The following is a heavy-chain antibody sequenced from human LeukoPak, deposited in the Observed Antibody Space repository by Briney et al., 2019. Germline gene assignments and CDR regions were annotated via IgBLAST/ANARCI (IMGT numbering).Heavy chain of an antibody. Sequence: SETLSLTCTVSGDSVSIYYWSWIRQPPGKGLEWIGYIYYRGNTNYNPSLKSRVTMAVDTSKNQFSLKVSSVTAADAAVYYCARAGNNWSFDYWGQGTLVTVSS. V-gene: IGHV4-59*02. D-gene: IGHD1-1*01. CDR1: GDSVSIYY. J-gene: IGHJ4*02. CDR3: ARAGNNWSFDY. CDR2: IYYRGNT.